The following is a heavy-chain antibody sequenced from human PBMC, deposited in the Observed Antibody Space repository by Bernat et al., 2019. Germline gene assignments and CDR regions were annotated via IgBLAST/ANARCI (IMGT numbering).Heavy chain of an antibody. Sequence: QVQLQQWGAGLLKPSETLSLTCAVYGGSFSGYYWSWIRQPPGKGLEWIGEINHSGSTNYNPSLKSRVTISVDTSKNQFSLKLSSVTAADTAVYYCARGQYGYSDYGMGGTPLDYWGQGTLVTVSS. CDR3: ARGQYGYSDYGMGGTPLDY. D-gene: IGHD4-11*01. V-gene: IGHV4-34*01. J-gene: IGHJ4*02. CDR2: INHSGST. CDR1: GGSFSGYY.